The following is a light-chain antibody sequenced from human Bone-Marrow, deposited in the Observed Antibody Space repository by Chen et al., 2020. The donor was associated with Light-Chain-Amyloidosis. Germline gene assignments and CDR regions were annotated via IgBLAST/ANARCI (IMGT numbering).Light chain of an antibody. CDR2: EDD. CDR1: SGSIATNS. CDR3: QSYQGSSQGV. Sequence: FMLTQSHAVSESPGKTVTILFTRSSGSIATNSVKWYQQRPGSSPTNVIYEDDQRPSGVPDRFSGSIDRSSNSASLTLSGLKTEDEADYYCQSYQGSSQGVFGGGTKLTFL. J-gene: IGLJ3*02. V-gene: IGLV6-57*01.